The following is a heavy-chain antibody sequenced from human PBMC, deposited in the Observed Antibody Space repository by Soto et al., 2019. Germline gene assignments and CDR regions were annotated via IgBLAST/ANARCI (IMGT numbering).Heavy chain of an antibody. D-gene: IGHD3-22*01. J-gene: IGHJ4*02. CDR1: GFTFSSYA. Sequence: GGSLRLSCAASGFTFSSYAMSWVRQAPGKGLEWVSAISGSGGSTYYADSVKGRFTISRDNSKNTLYLQMNSLRAEDTAVYYCAKSLGPLYDSSGYYYESWGQGTLVTVSS. CDR3: AKSLGPLYDSSGYYYES. V-gene: IGHV3-23*01. CDR2: ISGSGGST.